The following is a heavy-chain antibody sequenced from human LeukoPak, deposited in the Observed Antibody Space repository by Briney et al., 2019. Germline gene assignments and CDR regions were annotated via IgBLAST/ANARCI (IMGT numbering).Heavy chain of an antibody. CDR2: ISWNSGSI. V-gene: IGHV3-9*01. Sequence: GGSLRLSCAASGFTFDDYAMHWVRQAPGKGLEWVSGISWNSGSIGYADSVKGRFTIPRDNAKNSLYLQMNSLRAEDTALYYCARGDYYAIWGQGTMVTVSS. CDR3: ARGDYYAI. J-gene: IGHJ3*02. D-gene: IGHD3-10*01. CDR1: GFTFDDYA.